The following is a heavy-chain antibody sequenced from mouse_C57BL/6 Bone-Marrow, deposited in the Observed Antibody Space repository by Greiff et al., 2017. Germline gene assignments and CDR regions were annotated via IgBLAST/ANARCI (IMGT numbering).Heavy chain of an antibody. CDR2: ISSGGSYT. J-gene: IGHJ4*01. CDR3: AITTVVQYYAMDY. CDR1: GFTFSSYG. D-gene: IGHD1-1*01. V-gene: IGHV5-6*01. Sequence: EVQRVESGGDLVKPGGSLKLSCAASGFTFSSYGMSWVRPTPDKRLEWVATISSGGSYTYYPDSVKGRFTISRDNAKNTLYLQMSSLKSEDTAMYYCAITTVVQYYAMDYWGQGTSVTVSS.